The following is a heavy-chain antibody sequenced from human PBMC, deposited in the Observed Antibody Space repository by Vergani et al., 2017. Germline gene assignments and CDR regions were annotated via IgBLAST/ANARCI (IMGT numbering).Heavy chain of an antibody. V-gene: IGHV1-69*04. J-gene: IGHJ5*02. CDR2: IIPILGIA. CDR3: AGPQSQQRDWFDT. CDR1: GGTFSSYA. D-gene: IGHD6-13*01. Sequence: QVQLVQSGAEVKKPGSSVKVSCKAFGGTFSSYAISWVRQAPGQGLEWMGRIIPILGIANYAQKFQGRVTITADKSTSTAYMELSSLGSEDTAVYYCAGPQSQQRDWFDTWGQGTLVTVSS.